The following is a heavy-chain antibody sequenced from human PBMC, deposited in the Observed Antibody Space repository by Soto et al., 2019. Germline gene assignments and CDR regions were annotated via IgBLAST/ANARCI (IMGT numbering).Heavy chain of an antibody. CDR1: GGSFSGYY. J-gene: IGHJ4*02. D-gene: IGHD2-21*02. CDR2: INHSGST. V-gene: IGHV4-34*01. CDR3: ARVGPVTSVHFDY. Sequence: VPLQQWGAGLLKPSETLSLTCAVYGGSFSGYYWSWIRQPPGKGLEWIGEINHSGSTNYNPSLKSRVTISVDTSKHQFSLKLSSVTAADTAVYYCARVGPVTSVHFDYWGQGTLVTVSS.